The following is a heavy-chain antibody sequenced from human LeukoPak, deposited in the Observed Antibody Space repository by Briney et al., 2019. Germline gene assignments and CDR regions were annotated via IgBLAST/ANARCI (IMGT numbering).Heavy chain of an antibody. V-gene: IGHV3-30*03. CDR2: ISYDGSNK. CDR3: AREIRGFDY. Sequence: PGRSLRLSCAASGFTFSSYGMHWVRQAPGKGLEWVAVISYDGSNKYYADSVKGRFTISRDNSKNTLYLQMNSLRAEDTAVYYCAREIRGFDYWGQGTLVTVSS. CDR1: GFTFSSYG. J-gene: IGHJ4*02. D-gene: IGHD5-12*01.